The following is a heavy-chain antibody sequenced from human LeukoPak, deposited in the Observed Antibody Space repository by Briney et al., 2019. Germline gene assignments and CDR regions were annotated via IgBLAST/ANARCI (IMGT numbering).Heavy chain of an antibody. J-gene: IGHJ4*02. Sequence: KTSETLSLTCTVSGGSISSGGYYWSWIRQHPGKGLEWIGYIYYSGSTYYNPSLKSRVTISVDTSKNQFSLKLSSVTAADTAVYYCARVTNANFDYSGQGTLVTVSS. CDR1: GGSISSGGYY. V-gene: IGHV4-31*03. D-gene: IGHD4-11*01. CDR3: ARVTNANFDY. CDR2: IYYSGST.